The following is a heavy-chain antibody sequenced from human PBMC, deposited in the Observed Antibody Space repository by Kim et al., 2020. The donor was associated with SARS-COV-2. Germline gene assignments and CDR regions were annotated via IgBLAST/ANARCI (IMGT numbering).Heavy chain of an antibody. Sequence: VKVSCKASGYTFTSYYMHWVRQAPGQGLEWMGIINPSGGSTSYAQKFQGRVTMTRDTSTSTVYMELSSLRSEDTAVYYCARNLNDFWSGSNAGDYYYYGMDVWGQGTTVTVSS. CDR1: GYTFTSYY. V-gene: IGHV1-46*01. CDR2: INPSGGST. D-gene: IGHD3-3*01. CDR3: ARNLNDFWSGSNAGDYYYYGMDV. J-gene: IGHJ6*02.